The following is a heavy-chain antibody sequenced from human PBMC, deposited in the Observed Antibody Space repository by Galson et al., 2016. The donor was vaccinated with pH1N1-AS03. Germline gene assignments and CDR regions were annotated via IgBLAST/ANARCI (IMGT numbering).Heavy chain of an antibody. Sequence: SLRLSCEASGFTFTSYEMNWVRQAPGKGLEWVSYISTRVSTIYYTQSVKGRFTVIRDNAKNSLYLQMNSLTAEDPAVYYFAIEGVTIFGVVIREDAFDIWGHGTMVTVSS. J-gene: IGHJ3*02. CDR1: GFTFTSYE. CDR2: ISTRVSTI. V-gene: IGHV3-48*03. CDR3: AIEGVTIFGVVIREDAFDI. D-gene: IGHD3-3*01.